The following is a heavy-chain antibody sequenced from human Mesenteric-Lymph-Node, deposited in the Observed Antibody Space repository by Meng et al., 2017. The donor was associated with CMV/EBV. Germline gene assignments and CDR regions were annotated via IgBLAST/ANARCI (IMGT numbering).Heavy chain of an antibody. V-gene: IGHV4-59*01. CDR3: ARDTRGCSSASCYRSVDY. J-gene: IGHJ4*02. CDR2: IYYSGST. Sequence: SETLSLTCTVSGGSISSYYWSWIRQSPGKGLEWIGYIYYSGSTNYNPSLKSRVTISVDTSKNQFSLKLSSVTAADTAVYYCARDTRGCSSASCYRSVDYWGQGTLVTVSS. CDR1: GGSISSYY. D-gene: IGHD2-2*02.